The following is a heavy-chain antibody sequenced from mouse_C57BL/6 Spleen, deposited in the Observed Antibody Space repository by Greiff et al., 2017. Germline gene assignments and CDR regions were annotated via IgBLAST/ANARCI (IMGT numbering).Heavy chain of an antibody. CDR2: IDPNSGGT. D-gene: IGHD2-3*01. CDR3: ARSEGDGYYSWFAY. V-gene: IGHV1-72*01. J-gene: IGHJ3*01. CDR1: GYTFTSYW. Sequence: QVHVKQPGAELVKPGASVKLSCKASGYTFTSYWMHWVKQRPGRGLEWIGRIDPNSGGTKYNEKFKSKATLTVDKPSSTAYMQLSSLTSEDSAVYYCARSEGDGYYSWFAYWGQGTLVTVSA.